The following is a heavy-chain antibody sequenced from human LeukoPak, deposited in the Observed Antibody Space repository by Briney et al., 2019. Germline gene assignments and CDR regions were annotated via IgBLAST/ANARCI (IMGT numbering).Heavy chain of an antibody. V-gene: IGHV3-74*01. CDR2: INSDGSST. Sequence: GGSLRLSCAASGFIFSSYWMHWVRQAPGKGLVWVSRINSDGSSTSYADSVKGRFTISRDNAKNTLYLQMNSLRAEDTAVYYCARDNYDYVWGSYRYYDYWGQGTLVTVSS. CDR1: GFIFSSYW. CDR3: ARDNYDYVWGSYRYYDY. D-gene: IGHD3-16*02. J-gene: IGHJ4*02.